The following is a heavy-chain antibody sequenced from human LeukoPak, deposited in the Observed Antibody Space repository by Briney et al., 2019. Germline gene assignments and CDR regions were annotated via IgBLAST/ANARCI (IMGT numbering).Heavy chain of an antibody. D-gene: IGHD3-10*01. CDR2: IYNSGST. V-gene: IGHV4-59*01. Sequence: PSETLSLTCTVSGGSISSYYWSWIRQPPGKGLEWIAYIYNSGSTNYNSSLESRLTISVDTSKNQFSLQLSSVTAADTAVYYCARGVTMVRSYYYMDVWGKGTTVTISS. CDR1: GGSISSYY. J-gene: IGHJ6*03. CDR3: ARGVTMVRSYYYMDV.